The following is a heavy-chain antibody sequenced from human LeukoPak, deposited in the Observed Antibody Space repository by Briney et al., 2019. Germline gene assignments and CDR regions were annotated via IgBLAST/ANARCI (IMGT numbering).Heavy chain of an antibody. J-gene: IGHJ4*02. D-gene: IGHD3-9*01. V-gene: IGHV3-21*04. CDR1: GFTFSSYS. CDR3: AKWGDYDILTGYYVSDF. Sequence: RGGSLRLSCAASGFTFSSYSMNWVRQAPGKGLEWVSSISSSSSYIYYADSVKGRFTISRDNSKNTLYVEMNTLRAEDTAVYYCAKWGDYDILTGYYVSDFWGQGTLVTVSS. CDR2: ISSSSSYI.